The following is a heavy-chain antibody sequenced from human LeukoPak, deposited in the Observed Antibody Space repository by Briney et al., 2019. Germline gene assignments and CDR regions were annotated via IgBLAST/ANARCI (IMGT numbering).Heavy chain of an antibody. J-gene: IGHJ4*02. CDR2: VSASGGTT. CDR3: AKRSVTKDLYFDY. Sequence: PGGSLRLSCAASGFTFSSYGMSWVRQAPGKGLQWVSSVSASGGTTYYADSVKGRFTISRDNSRNTLYLQMNNLRAEDTAVYFCAKRSVTKDLYFDYWGQGTLVTVSS. D-gene: IGHD4-17*01. CDR1: GFTFSSYG. V-gene: IGHV3-23*01.